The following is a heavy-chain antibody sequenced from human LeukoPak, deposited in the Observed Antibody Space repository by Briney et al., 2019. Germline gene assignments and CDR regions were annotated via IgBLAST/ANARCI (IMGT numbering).Heavy chain of an antibody. J-gene: IGHJ3*02. CDR3: ARQHLGYSSSWYGDAFDI. V-gene: IGHV4-34*01. D-gene: IGHD6-13*01. CDR2: INHSGST. CDR1: GGSFSGYY. Sequence: PSETLSLTCAVYGGSFSGYYWSWIRQPPGKGLEWIGEINHSGSTNYNPSLKSRVTISVDTSKNQFSLKLSSVTAADTAVYYCARQHLGYSSSWYGDAFDIWGQGTMVTVSS.